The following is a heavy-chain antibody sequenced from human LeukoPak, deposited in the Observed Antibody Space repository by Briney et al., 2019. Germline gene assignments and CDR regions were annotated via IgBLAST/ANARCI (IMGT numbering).Heavy chain of an antibody. CDR3: ARGCYVWGSYRYARGSDY. CDR2: MNPNSGNT. CDR1: GYTFTSYD. V-gene: IGHV1-8*01. D-gene: IGHD3-16*02. J-gene: IGHJ4*02. Sequence: ASVKVSCKASGYTFTSYDINWVRQATGQGLEWMGWMNPNSGNTGYAQKFQGRVTMTRNTSIGTAYMELSSLRSEDTAVYYCARGCYVWGSYRYARGSDYWGQGTLVTVSS.